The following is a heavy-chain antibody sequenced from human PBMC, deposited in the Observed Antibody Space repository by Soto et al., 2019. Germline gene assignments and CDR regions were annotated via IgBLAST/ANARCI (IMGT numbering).Heavy chain of an antibody. J-gene: IGHJ5*01. CDR2: TYSSGST. V-gene: IGHV4-31*03. CDR3: ANSVLMATIPDS. D-gene: IGHD5-12*01. CDR1: GGSVSTGGYY. Sequence: SETLSLTCTVSGGSVSTGGYYWIWIRHLPGKGLEWIGYTYSSGSTYYNPSLKGRLTISLDTSKNQFSLMLTSVTAADTAVYYCANSVLMATIPDSWGQGTLVTVSS.